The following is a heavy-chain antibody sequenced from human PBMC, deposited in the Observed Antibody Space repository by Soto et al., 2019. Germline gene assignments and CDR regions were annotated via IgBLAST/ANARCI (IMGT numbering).Heavy chain of an antibody. CDR2: IYYSGST. CDR3: AVFYSSGYYGNWFDP. CDR1: GGSISSGGYY. D-gene: IGHD3-22*01. Sequence: SETLSLTCTVSGGSISSGGYYWSWIRQHPGKGLEWIGYIYYSGSTYYNPSLKSRVTISVDTSKNQFSLKLSSVTAADTAVYYSAVFYSSGYYGNWFDPWGQGTLVTVSS. V-gene: IGHV4-31*03. J-gene: IGHJ5*02.